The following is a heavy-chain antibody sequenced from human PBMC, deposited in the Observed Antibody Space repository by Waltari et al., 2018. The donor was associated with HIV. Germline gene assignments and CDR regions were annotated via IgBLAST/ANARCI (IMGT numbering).Heavy chain of an antibody. V-gene: IGHV3-7*01. CDR1: GFTFSGFS. Sequence: EVQLVESGGGLVQPGGSLRLSCAASGFTFSGFSLSWVRQAPGKGLEWVANIKQDGSEKYYVDSVKGRFTMSRDNAKNSLYLQMNSPRAEDTAVYYCARVYSSSSGRALDSWGQGTLVTVSS. CDR3: ARVYSSSSGRALDS. J-gene: IGHJ5*01. D-gene: IGHD6-19*01. CDR2: IKQDGSEK.